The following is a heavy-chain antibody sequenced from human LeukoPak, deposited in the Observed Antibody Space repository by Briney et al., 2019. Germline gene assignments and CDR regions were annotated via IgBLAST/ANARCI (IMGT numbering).Heavy chain of an antibody. V-gene: IGHV1-69*13. CDR1: GGIFSSYA. CDR2: IIPIFGTA. Sequence: ASVKVSCTASGGIFSSYAISWVRQAPGQGLEWMGGIIPIFGTANYAQKFQGRVTITADESTSAAYMELSSLRSEDTAVYYCARELPAYGMDVWGQGTTVTVSS. J-gene: IGHJ6*02. D-gene: IGHD6-25*01. CDR3: ARELPAYGMDV.